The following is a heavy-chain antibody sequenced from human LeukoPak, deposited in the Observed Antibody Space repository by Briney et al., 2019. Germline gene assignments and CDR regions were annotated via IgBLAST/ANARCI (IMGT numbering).Heavy chain of an antibody. V-gene: IGHV1-18*01. CDR2: ISAYNGNT. D-gene: IGHD2-15*01. J-gene: IGHJ6*03. CDR3: ARRRGSCSGGSCYHMDV. Sequence: GASVKVSCKASGYTFTSYGISWVRQAPGQGLEWMGWISAYNGNTNYAQKLQGRVTMTRNTSISTAYMELSSLRSEDTAVYYCARRRGSCSGGSCYHMDVWGKGTTVTVAS. CDR1: GYTFTSYG.